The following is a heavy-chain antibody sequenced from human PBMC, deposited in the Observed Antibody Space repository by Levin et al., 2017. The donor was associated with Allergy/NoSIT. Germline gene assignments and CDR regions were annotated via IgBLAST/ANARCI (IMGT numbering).Heavy chain of an antibody. CDR3: ARGGQGWDYEQYYCDY. V-gene: IGHV3-48*01. Sequence: GGSLRLSCAASGFTFSSYSMNWVRQAPGKGLEWVSYISSSSSTIYYADSVKGRFTISRDNAKNSVYRQMNSLRAEDTAVYYCARGGQGWDYEQYYCDYWGQGTLVTVSS. D-gene: IGHD4-17*01. J-gene: IGHJ4*02. CDR2: ISSSSSTI. CDR1: GFTFSSYS.